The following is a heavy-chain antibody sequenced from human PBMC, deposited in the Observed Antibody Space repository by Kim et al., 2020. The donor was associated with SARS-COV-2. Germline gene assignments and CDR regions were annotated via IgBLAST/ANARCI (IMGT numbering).Heavy chain of an antibody. D-gene: IGHD2-8*01. CDR1: GFTFSSYA. V-gene: IGHV3-23*01. CDR3: AKDPGIVLMVYASYFDY. CDR2: ISGSGGST. Sequence: GGSLRLSCAASGFTFSSYAMSWVRQAPGKGLEWVSAISGSGGSTYYADSVKGRFTISRDNSKNTLYLQMNSLRAEDTAVYYCAKDPGIVLMVYASYFDYWGQGTLVTVSS. J-gene: IGHJ4*02.